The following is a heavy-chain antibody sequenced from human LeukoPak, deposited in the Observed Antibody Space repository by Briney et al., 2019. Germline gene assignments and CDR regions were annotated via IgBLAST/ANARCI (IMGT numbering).Heavy chain of an antibody. D-gene: IGHD2-8*01. J-gene: IGHJ4*02. CDR2: ISDTGATT. Sequence: GGSLRLSCAGSGFTFNSYAMSWVRQAPGKGLEWVSAISDTGATTYDADSVKGRFTISRDNSRSTLYLQMNSLRAEDTALYYCAKDTSIGRYCTNGVCSPFDYWGQGTLVTVSS. V-gene: IGHV3-23*01. CDR3: AKDTSIGRYCTNGVCSPFDY. CDR1: GFTFNSYA.